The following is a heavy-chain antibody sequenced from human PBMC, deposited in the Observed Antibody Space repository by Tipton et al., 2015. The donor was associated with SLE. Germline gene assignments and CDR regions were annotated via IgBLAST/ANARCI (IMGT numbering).Heavy chain of an antibody. CDR1: GGSISSHY. D-gene: IGHD5-12*01. CDR3: ASRSGYDLSYLDY. J-gene: IGHJ4*02. CDR2: IYYSGST. V-gene: IGHV4-59*11. Sequence: TLSLTCTVSGGSISSHYWSWIRQPPGKGLEWIGYIYYSGSTYYNPSLKSRVTISVDTSKNQFSLKLSSVTAADTAVYYCASRSGYDLSYLDYWGQGTLVTVSS.